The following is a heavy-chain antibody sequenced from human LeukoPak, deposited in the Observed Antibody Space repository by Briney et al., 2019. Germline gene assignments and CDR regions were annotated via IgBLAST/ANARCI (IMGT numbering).Heavy chain of an antibody. CDR3: ARTGYDVPDDAFDI. Sequence: ASVKVSCKASGYTFTGYYMHWVRQAPGKGLGGLGWINPNSGGTNYAQKFQGWVTMTRDTSISTAYMELSRLRSDDTAVYYCARTGYDVPDDAFDIWGQGTMVTVSS. V-gene: IGHV1-2*04. CDR1: GYTFTGYY. D-gene: IGHD5-18*01. J-gene: IGHJ3*02. CDR2: INPNSGGT.